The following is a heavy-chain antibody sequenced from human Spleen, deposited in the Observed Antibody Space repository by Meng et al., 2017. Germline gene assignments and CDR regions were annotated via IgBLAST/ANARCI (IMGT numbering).Heavy chain of an antibody. J-gene: IGHJ4*02. CDR1: GDSISSNTW. CDR3: TRNSYDSRHYVLGF. CDR2: IYHGRST. D-gene: IGHD3-10*02. Sequence: QVQLQESGPGLLKPSGTLSLTCAVSGDSISSNTWWSWGRQPPGKGLEWIGEIYHGRSTNYIPSLKSRVTISIDKSKNQFSLDLSSVTAADTAVYYCTRNSYDSRHYVLGFWGQGTLVTVSS. V-gene: IGHV4-4*02.